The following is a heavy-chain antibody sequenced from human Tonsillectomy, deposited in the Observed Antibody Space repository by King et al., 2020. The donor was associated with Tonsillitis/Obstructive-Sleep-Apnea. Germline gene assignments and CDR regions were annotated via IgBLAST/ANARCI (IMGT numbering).Heavy chain of an antibody. Sequence: EVQLVESGGGLVQPGGSLRLSCAASGFTFSSYWMHWVRHAPGKGLVWVSRINSDGSSTSYADSVKGRFTISRDNAKNTLYLQMNSLRAEDTAVYYCARDPVVSISSELNWFDSCGQGTLVTVSS. CDR1: GFTFSSYW. CDR3: ARDPVVSISSELNWFDS. J-gene: IGHJ5*01. V-gene: IGHV3-74*01. D-gene: IGHD2-2*01. CDR2: INSDGSST.